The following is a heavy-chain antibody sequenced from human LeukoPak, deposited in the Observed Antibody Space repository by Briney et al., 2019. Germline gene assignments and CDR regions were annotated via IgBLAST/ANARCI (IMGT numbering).Heavy chain of an antibody. CDR1: GYTFTSYY. Sequence: ASVKVSCTASGYTFTSYYMHWVRQAPGQGLEWMGIINPSGGSTSYAQKFQGRVTMTRDMSTSTVYMELSSLRSEDTAVYYCARDQDLRGGSGSYYYDFDYWGQGTLVTVSS. D-gene: IGHD3-10*01. V-gene: IGHV1-46*01. CDR2: INPSGGST. CDR3: ARDQDLRGGSGSYYYDFDY. J-gene: IGHJ4*02.